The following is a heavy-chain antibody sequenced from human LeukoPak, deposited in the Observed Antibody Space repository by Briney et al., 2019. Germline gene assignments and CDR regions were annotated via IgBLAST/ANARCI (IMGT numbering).Heavy chain of an antibody. CDR1: GFTFSSYA. CDR3: AKVKVPHYYYYYGMDV. Sequence: GGSLRLSCAASGFTFSSYAMSWVRQAPGKGLEWVSAISGSGGSTYYADSVKGRFSISRDNSKNTLYLQMNSLRAEDTAVYYCAKVKVPHYYYYYGMDVWGQGTTVTVSS. V-gene: IGHV3-23*01. CDR2: ISGSGGST. J-gene: IGHJ6*02.